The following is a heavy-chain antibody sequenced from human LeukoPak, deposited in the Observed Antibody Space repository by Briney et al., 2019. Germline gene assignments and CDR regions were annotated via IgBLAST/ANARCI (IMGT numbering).Heavy chain of an antibody. CDR1: GFAFSSYF. V-gene: IGHV3-21*01. CDR2: ISSSSSYI. J-gene: IGHJ3*02. Sequence: GGSLRLSCAASGFAFSSYFMNWVRQAPGKGLEWVSSISSSSSYIYYADSVKGRFTISRDNAKNSLYLQMSSLRAEDTAVYYCARAYFDWYRAFDIWGQGTMVTVSS. CDR3: ARAYFDWYRAFDI. D-gene: IGHD3-9*01.